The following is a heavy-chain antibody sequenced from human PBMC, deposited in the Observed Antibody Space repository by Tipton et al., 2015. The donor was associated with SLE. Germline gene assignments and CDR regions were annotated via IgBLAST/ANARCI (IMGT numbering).Heavy chain of an antibody. J-gene: IGHJ2*01. CDR1: GGCFSGYY. CDR2: INHSGST. Sequence: TLSLTCAVYGGCFSGYYWSWIRQPPGKGLEWIGEINHSGSTTYNPSLKSRVTISVDTSKNQFSLKLSSVTAADTAVYYCARGELYWSFDLWGRGTLVTVSS. D-gene: IGHD1-26*01. CDR3: ARGELYWSFDL. V-gene: IGHV4-34*01.